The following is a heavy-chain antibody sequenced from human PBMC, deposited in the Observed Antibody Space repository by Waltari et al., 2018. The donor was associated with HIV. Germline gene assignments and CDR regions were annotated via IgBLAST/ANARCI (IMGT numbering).Heavy chain of an antibody. J-gene: IGHJ3*02. V-gene: IGHV4-39*01. CDR2: IYYSGST. D-gene: IGHD2-15*01. Sequence: QLQLQESGPGLVKPSETLSLTCTVSGCSISSSVYYWGWNRQPPGKGLEWIGSIYYSGSTYYNPSLKSRVTISVDTSKNQFSLKLSSVTAADTAVYYCARTRGAVVVAATLAAFDIWGQGTMFTVSS. CDR1: GCSISSSVYY. CDR3: ARTRGAVVVAATLAAFDI.